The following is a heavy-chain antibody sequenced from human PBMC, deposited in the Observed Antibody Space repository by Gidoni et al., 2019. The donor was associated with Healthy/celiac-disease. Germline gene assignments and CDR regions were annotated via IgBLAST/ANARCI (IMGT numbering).Heavy chain of an antibody. J-gene: IGHJ6*02. D-gene: IGHD6-13*01. CDR2: ISYGGSNK. CDR1: GFTFSSYG. CDR3: AKGTRYSSSWYSSKYYYYGMDV. Sequence: QVQLVESGGGVVQPGRSLRLSCAASGFTFSSYGMHWVRQAPGKGLEWVAVISYGGSNKYYADSVKGRFTISRDNSKNTLYLQMNSLRAEDTAVYYCAKGTRYSSSWYSSKYYYYGMDVWGQGTTVTVSS. V-gene: IGHV3-30*18.